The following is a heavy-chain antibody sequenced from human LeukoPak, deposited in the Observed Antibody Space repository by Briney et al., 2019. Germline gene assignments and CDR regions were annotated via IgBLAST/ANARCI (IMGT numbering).Heavy chain of an antibody. CDR3: ARETRESRYFDL. D-gene: IGHD4-23*01. CDR2: KQSSGAT. V-gene: IGHV4-4*07. Sequence: SETLSLTCTVSGDSISHYYWSWIRQPAGKGLEWIGRKQSSGATNLIPSIRSRVTMSIDKANNQISLNLNSATAADTAVYYCARETRESRYFDLWGRGTPVTVSS. CDR1: GDSISHYY. J-gene: IGHJ2*01.